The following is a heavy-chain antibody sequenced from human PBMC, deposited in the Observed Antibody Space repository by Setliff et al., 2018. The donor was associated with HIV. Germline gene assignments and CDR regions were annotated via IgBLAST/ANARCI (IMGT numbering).Heavy chain of an antibody. CDR1: GGSFSSSNW. V-gene: IGHV4-4*02. CDR2: ISHSGST. Sequence: PSETLSLTCAVSGGSFSSSNWWSWVRQPPGKGLEWIGEISHSGSTNYNPSLKSRVTISLDKSKNQFSLKLSSVTAADTAVYYCARGDQLVRRGVFNIWGPGTMVTVSS. J-gene: IGHJ3*02. CDR3: ARGDQLVRRGVFNI. D-gene: IGHD3-16*01.